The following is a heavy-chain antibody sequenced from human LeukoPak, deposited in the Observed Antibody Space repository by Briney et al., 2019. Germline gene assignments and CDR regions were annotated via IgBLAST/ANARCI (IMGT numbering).Heavy chain of an antibody. D-gene: IGHD6-13*01. J-gene: IGHJ6*03. CDR1: GYTFTSYD. V-gene: IGHV1-8*03. Sequence: ASVKVSCKASGYTFTSYDINWVRQATGQGLEWMGWMNPNSGNTGYAQKFQGRVTITRNTSISTAYMELSSLRSEDTAVYHCARAASSYSSSWYPPLFYYYYMDVWGKGTTVTVSS. CDR2: MNPNSGNT. CDR3: ARAASSYSSSWYPPLFYYYYMDV.